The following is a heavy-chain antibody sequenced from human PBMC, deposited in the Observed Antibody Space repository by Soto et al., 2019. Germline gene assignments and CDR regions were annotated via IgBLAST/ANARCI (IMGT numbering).Heavy chain of an antibody. CDR1: GFTFSSYG. V-gene: IGHV3-30*03. D-gene: IGHD3-10*01. CDR2: ISYDGSNK. Sequence: GGSLRLSCAASGFTFSSYGMHWVRQAPGKGLEWVAVISYDGSNKYYADSVKGRFTIPRDNSKNTLYLQMNSLRAEDTAVYYCAGVPMYYLRTVDYWGQGTLVTVSS. CDR3: AGVPMYYLRTVDY. J-gene: IGHJ4*02.